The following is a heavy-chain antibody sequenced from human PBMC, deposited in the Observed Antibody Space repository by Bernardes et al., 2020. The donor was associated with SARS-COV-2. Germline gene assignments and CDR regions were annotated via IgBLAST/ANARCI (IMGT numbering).Heavy chain of an antibody. V-gene: IGHV1-24*01. CDR2: FDPEDDET. Sequence: KVSGYTLTELSIHWVRQPPGKGLEWMGVFDPEDDETIYAQQFQGRVTMTEDSSTDTAYMELSSLRSDDTAVYYCSTYCHSWRGPNHYIADVWGQGTTATVSS. CDR1: GYTLTELS. D-gene: IGHD3-3*01. CDR3: STYCHSWRGPNHYIADV. J-gene: IGHJ6*02.